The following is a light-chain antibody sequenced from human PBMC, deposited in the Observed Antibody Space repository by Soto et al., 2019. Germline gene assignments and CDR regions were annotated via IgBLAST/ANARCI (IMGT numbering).Light chain of an antibody. Sequence: DIQMTQSPSTLSASVGDRVTITCRASQSISGWLAWYQQNPGKAPKLLIYKASTLESGVPSRFSSSGSGTEFTLTISSLQPDDFATYYCQQYNNYGSWTFGQGTKVDIK. CDR1: QSISGW. J-gene: IGKJ1*01. CDR2: KAS. CDR3: QQYNNYGSWT. V-gene: IGKV1-5*03.